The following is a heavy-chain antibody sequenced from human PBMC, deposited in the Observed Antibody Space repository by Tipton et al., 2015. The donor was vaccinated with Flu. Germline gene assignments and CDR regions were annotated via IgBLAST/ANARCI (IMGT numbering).Heavy chain of an antibody. CDR2: IYYSGST. Sequence: TLSLTCTVSGGSISSYYWSWIRQPPGKGLEWIGYIYYSGSTNYNPSLKSRVTISVDTSKNQFSLKLSSVTAADTAVYYCARDRPRGGADYDFWSGYYGAFDIWGQGTMVTVSS. CDR3: ARDRPRGGADYDFWSGYYGAFDI. CDR1: GGSISSYY. D-gene: IGHD3-3*01. J-gene: IGHJ3*02. V-gene: IGHV4-59*01.